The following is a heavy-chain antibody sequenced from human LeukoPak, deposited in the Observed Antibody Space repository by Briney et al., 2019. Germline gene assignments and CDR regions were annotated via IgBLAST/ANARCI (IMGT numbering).Heavy chain of an antibody. V-gene: IGHV3-74*03. Sequence: GGSMRLSCAASGFTFSSYWMHWVRQAPGKGLVWVSSIKSDGSDTTYADSVKGRFTISRDNAKNMLYLQMNSLRAEDTAVYYCVNYGWGRPAWGQGTLVTVSS. CDR1: GFTFSSYW. J-gene: IGHJ4*02. CDR2: IKSDGSDT. CDR3: VNYGWGRPA. D-gene: IGHD3-10*01.